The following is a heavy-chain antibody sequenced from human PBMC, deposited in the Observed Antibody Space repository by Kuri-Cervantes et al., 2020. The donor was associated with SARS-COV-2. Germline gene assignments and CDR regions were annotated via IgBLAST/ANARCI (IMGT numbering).Heavy chain of an antibody. CDR2: IYSGGSST. J-gene: IGHJ4*02. CDR3: AKDIAVAGPSDY. CDR1: EFTFSSYA. Sequence: GESLNISCAASEFTFSSYAMSWVRQAPGKGLEWVSVIYSGGSSTYYADSVKGRFTISRDNSKTTLYLQMNNLRGEDTAVYYCAKDIAVAGPSDYWGQGTLVTVSS. V-gene: IGHV3-23*03. D-gene: IGHD6-19*01.